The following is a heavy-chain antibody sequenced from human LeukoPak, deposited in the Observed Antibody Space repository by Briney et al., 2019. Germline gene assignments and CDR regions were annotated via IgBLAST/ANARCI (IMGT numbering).Heavy chain of an antibody. J-gene: IGHJ4*02. CDR3: ARALGVTAIGSDY. D-gene: IGHD2-21*02. Sequence: GGSLRLSCAASGFTFSSYVMNWVRQAPGKGLEWVSVISGGGGTTYYADSVKGRFTISRDNSKNTPYLQMNSLRAEDTAVYHCARALGVTAIGSDYWGQGTLVTVPS. CDR2: ISGGGGTT. CDR1: GFTFSSYV. V-gene: IGHV3-23*01.